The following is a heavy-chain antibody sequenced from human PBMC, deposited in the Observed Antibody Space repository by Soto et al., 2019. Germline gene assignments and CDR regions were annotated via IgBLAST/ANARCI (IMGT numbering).Heavy chain of an antibody. CDR2: IRYDGSNK. V-gene: IGHV3-33*01. D-gene: IGHD5-12*01. J-gene: IGHJ4*02. CDR1: GFIFSSYG. CDR3: ARVKQGRGGYDSPFDY. Sequence: QVQLVESGGGVVQPGGSLRLSCAPSGFIFSSYGRHWVRQAPGKGLEWVAVIRYDGSNKYYADSVKGRFTISRDNSKNTLYLEMNSLRVEDTAVYYCARVKQGRGGYDSPFDYWGQGTLVTVSS.